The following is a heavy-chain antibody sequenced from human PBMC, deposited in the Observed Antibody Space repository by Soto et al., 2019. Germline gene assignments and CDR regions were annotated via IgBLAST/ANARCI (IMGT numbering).Heavy chain of an antibody. V-gene: IGHV1-2*02. J-gene: IGHJ5*02. Sequence: VASVKVSCKASGYTFTGYYMHWERQAPGQGLEWMGWINPNSGGTNYAQKFQGRVTMTRDTSISTAYMELSRLRSDDTAVYYCARGPGGRGSPWWFDPWGQGTLVTVSS. CDR1: GYTFTGYY. CDR3: ARGPGGRGSPWWFDP. D-gene: IGHD3-10*01. CDR2: INPNSGGT.